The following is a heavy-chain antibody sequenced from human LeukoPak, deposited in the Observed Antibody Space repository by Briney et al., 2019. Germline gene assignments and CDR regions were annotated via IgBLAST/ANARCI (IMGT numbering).Heavy chain of an antibody. CDR3: ARSSNYYGSGSYFDY. CDR1: GGSVSCDCCY. CDR2: VHYSGST. J-gene: IGHJ4*02. V-gene: IGHV4-61*01. Sequence: PSETLSLTCTVSGGSVSCDCCYWSWIRQPPGQGLEWIVHVHYSGSTNYNPSLESRVTISVDTSKKQFSLKLSSVTAADTAVYYCARSSNYYGSGSYFDYWGQGKLVTVSS. D-gene: IGHD3-10*01.